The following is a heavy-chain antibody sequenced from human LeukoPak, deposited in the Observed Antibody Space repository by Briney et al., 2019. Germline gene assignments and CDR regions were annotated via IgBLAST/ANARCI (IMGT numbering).Heavy chain of an antibody. V-gene: IGHV4-39*07. CDR2: IYYSGST. CDR1: GGSISSSSYY. J-gene: IGHJ4*02. Sequence: PSETLSLTCTVSGGSISSSSYYWGWIRQPPGKGLEWIGSIYYSGSTYYNPSLKSRVTISVDTSKNQFSLKLSSVTAADTAVYYRAREATGHFDYWGQGTLVTVSS. CDR3: AREATGHFDY. D-gene: IGHD5-12*01.